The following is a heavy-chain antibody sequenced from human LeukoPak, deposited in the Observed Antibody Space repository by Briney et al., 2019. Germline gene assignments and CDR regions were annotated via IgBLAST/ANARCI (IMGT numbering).Heavy chain of an antibody. Sequence: SETLSLTCAVYGGSFSGYYWSWIRQPPGKGLEWIGEINHSGSTNYNPSLKSRVTISVDTSKNQFSLKLSSVTAADTAVYYCAREVKGSGSPFFDYWGQGTLVTVSS. J-gene: IGHJ4*02. CDR3: AREVKGSGSPFFDY. D-gene: IGHD3-10*01. CDR1: GGSFSGYY. CDR2: INHSGST. V-gene: IGHV4-34*01.